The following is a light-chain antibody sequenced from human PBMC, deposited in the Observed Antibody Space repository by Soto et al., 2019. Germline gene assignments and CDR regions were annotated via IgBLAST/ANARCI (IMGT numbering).Light chain of an antibody. Sequence: EVVMTQSPATLSVSPGERATLSCRASQSVSSHLAWYQQKPGQAPRLLMYGASTRATGIPARFSGSGSGTDFTLTISSLEPEDFAVYYCQQRSNWPPITFGQGTRLAI. V-gene: IGKV3-11*01. CDR2: GAS. CDR3: QQRSNWPPIT. CDR1: QSVSSH. J-gene: IGKJ5*01.